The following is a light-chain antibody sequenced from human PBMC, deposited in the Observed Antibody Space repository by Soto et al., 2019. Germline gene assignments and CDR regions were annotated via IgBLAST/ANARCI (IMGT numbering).Light chain of an antibody. CDR1: QSISSW. J-gene: IGKJ1*01. V-gene: IGKV1-5*03. CDR2: KAS. CDR3: QQYNSYSQT. Sequence: DIQMTQSHSTLSASVGDRVTITCRASQSISSWLAWYQQTPGKAPKLLIYKASSLESGVPSRFSGSGSGTEFTLTISSLQPDECATYYCQQYNSYSQTVGQGTKVDIK.